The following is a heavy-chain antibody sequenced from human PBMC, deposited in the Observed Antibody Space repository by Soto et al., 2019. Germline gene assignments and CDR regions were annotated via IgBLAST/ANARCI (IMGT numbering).Heavy chain of an antibody. V-gene: IGHV1-24*01. D-gene: IGHD3-10*01. CDR3: ARESTMVRGVHYYYYMDV. Sequence: ASVKVSCKVSGYTLTELSMHWVRQAPGKGLEWMGGFDPEDGETIYAQKFQGRVTITADKSTSTAYMELSSLRSEDTAVYYCARESTMVRGVHYYYYMDVWGKGTTVTVSS. CDR1: GYTLTELS. J-gene: IGHJ6*03. CDR2: FDPEDGET.